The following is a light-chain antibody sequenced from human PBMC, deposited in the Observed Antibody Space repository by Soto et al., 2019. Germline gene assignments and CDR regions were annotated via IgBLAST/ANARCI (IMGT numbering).Light chain of an antibody. CDR3: SSYTRSRAYV. J-gene: IGLJ1*01. CDR1: SSDVGGYNY. V-gene: IGLV2-14*01. CDR2: EVS. Sequence: QSALTQPAPVSGSPGQSITISCTGTSSDVGGYNYVSWYQQQSGKAPKLMIHEVSNRPSGVSNRFSGSKSGNTASLTISGLQALFESYYYCSSYTRSRAYVFCIGINFAVL.